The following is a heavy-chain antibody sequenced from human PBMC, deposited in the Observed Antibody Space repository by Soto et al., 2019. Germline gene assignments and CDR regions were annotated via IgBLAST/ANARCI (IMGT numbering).Heavy chain of an antibody. D-gene: IGHD2-8*02. CDR1: GGSFSSGGYY. J-gene: IGHJ4*02. V-gene: IGHV4-31*03. CDR3: ARATSFSGHHGY. CDR2: IYYRGST. Sequence: QLQLQESGPGLVKPSQTLSLACTVSGGSFSSGGYYWSWIRQLPGKGLEWIGYIYYRGSTYYNPSLKGRFTISLDPSKNQFSLKLSSVTAADTAVYYCARATSFSGHHGYWGQGTLVTVSS.